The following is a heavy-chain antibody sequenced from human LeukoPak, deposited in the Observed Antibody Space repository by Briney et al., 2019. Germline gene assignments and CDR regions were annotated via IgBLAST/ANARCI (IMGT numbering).Heavy chain of an antibody. D-gene: IGHD3-16*02. CDR3: VSGNDPDYVWGTYRLDAFDT. J-gene: IGHJ3*02. CDR1: GYTFSDYS. Sequence: PGGSLRLSCVASGYTFSDYSLNWVRQVPGKGLEWVSSISSSGTYIYYADSVRGRFTISRDNAKNSLFLQMNSLRAEDTALYYCVSGNDPDYVWGTYRLDAFDTWGEGTMVIVSS. V-gene: IGHV3-21*01. CDR2: ISSSGTYI.